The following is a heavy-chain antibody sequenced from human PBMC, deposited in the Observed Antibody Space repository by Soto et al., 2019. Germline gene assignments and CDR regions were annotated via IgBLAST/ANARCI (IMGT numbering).Heavy chain of an antibody. D-gene: IGHD2-2*01. Sequence: QVQLVQTGAEVKKPGSSVKVSCKASGGTFSSYAISWVRQAPGQGREWMGGIIPISGTANYAQKFQGRVTITADESTSTAYMEMSSLRSEEAAVYYFARSQGSSTSLEIYYYYYYVMDVWGQGTTVTVSS. CDR2: IIPISGTA. CDR3: ARSQGSSTSLEIYYYYYYVMDV. CDR1: GGTFSSYA. V-gene: IGHV1-69*01. J-gene: IGHJ6*02.